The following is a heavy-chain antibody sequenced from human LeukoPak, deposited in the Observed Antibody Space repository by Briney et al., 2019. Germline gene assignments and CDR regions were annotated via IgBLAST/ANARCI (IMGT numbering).Heavy chain of an antibody. CDR2: IIPIFGTA. D-gene: IGHD2-8*01. CDR1: GGTFSSYA. CDR3: ARAHRYCTNGVCYSRFDY. Sequence: ASVTVSCTASGGTFSSYAISWVRQAPGQGLEWMGGIIPIFGTANYAQKFQGRVAITADESTSTAYMELSSLGSEDTAVYYCARAHRYCTNGVCYSRFDYWGQGTLVTVSS. V-gene: IGHV1-69*01. J-gene: IGHJ4*02.